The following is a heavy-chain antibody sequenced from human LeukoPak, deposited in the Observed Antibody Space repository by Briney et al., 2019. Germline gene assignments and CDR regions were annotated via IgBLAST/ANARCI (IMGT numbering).Heavy chain of an antibody. CDR1: GGSISSGDYY. CDR2: IYYSGST. Sequence: PSQTLSLTCTVSGGSISSGDYYWSWIRQPPGKGLEWIGYIYYSGSTYYNPSLKSRVTISVDTSKNQFSLKLSSVTAADTAVYYCARQGLDDSSGYYDYWGQGTLVTVSS. V-gene: IGHV4-30-4*01. J-gene: IGHJ4*02. D-gene: IGHD3-22*01. CDR3: ARQGLDDSSGYYDY.